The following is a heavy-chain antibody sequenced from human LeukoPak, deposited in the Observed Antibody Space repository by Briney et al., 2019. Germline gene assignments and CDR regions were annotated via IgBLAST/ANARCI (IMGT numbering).Heavy chain of an antibody. Sequence: GGSLRLSCAASGFTFSSYAMSWVRQAPGKGLEWVSAIIGSGSSTYYEDSVKGRSTISRDNSKNTLFLQMNSLRAEDTAVYYCAKDRAQQLVLDFWGQGTLVTVSS. CDR3: AKDRAQQLVLDF. D-gene: IGHD6-13*01. J-gene: IGHJ4*02. CDR2: IIGSGSST. V-gene: IGHV3-23*01. CDR1: GFTFSSYA.